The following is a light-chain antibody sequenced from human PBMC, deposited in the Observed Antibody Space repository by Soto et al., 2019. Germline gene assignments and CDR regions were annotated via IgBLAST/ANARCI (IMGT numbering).Light chain of an antibody. CDR1: QAINSD. J-gene: IGKJ4*01. V-gene: IGKV1-9*01. CDR3: QQLHSYPLT. CDR2: GAS. Sequence: DIPLTQSPSFLSASVGDRVTITCRASQAINSDLAWYQQKPGKVPNLLIYGASTLQSGVPSRFSGSGSGTEFTLTISSLQPEDFATYYCQQLHSYPLTFGGGSKVEIK.